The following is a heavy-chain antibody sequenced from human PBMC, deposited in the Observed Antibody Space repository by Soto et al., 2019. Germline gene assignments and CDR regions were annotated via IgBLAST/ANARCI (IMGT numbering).Heavy chain of an antibody. J-gene: IGHJ4*02. V-gene: IGHV3-11*06. CDR1: GFTFSDYY. CDR2: ISSSSSYT. Sequence: QVQLVESGGGLVKPGGSLRLSCAASGFTFSDYYMSWIRQAPGKGLEWVSYISSSSSYTNYADSVKGRFTISRDNAKNSLYLQMNSLRAEDTAVYYCARVVRYRAYYFDYWGQGTLVTVSS. CDR3: ARVVRYRAYYFDY. D-gene: IGHD3-9*01.